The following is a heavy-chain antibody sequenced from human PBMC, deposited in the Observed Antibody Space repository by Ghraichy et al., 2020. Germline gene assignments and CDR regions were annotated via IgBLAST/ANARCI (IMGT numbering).Heavy chain of an antibody. CDR2: INPSNGDT. D-gene: IGHD5-18*01. J-gene: IGHJ2*01. CDR3: ARGVGYAPVDWYFDL. CDR1: GYSFTTNG. Sequence: ASVKVSCKASGYSFTTNGFSWVRQAPGQGLEWMGCINPSNGDTNYAQKFRGRVTMTIDTSTSTAYMELRSLRSDDTAVYYCARGVGYAPVDWYFDLWGRGTLVTVSS. V-gene: IGHV1-18*01.